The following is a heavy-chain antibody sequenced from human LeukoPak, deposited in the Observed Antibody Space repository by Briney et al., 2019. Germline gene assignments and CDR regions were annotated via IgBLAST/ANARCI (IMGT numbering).Heavy chain of an antibody. CDR3: AELGITMIGGV. D-gene: IGHD3-10*02. CDR2: ISDSGGST. CDR1: GFTFSNYA. Sequence: GGSLRLSCAASGFTFSNYAMSWVRQAPGKGLEWVSAISDSGGSTYYADSVKGRFTISRDNAKNSLYLQMNSLRAEDTAVYYCAELGITMIGGVWGKGTTVTISS. J-gene: IGHJ6*04. V-gene: IGHV3-23*01.